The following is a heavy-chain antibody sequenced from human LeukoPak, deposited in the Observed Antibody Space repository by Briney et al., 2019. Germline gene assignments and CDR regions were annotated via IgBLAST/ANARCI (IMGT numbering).Heavy chain of an antibody. Sequence: PSETLSLTCTVSGGSISSGDYYWSWIRQPPGKGLEWIGYIYYSGSTYYNPSLKSRGTISVDTSKNQFSLKLSSVTAADTAVYYCARATPFGFGESFDYWGQGTLVTVSS. CDR1: GGSISSGDYY. D-gene: IGHD3-10*01. CDR3: ARATPFGFGESFDY. CDR2: IYYSGST. V-gene: IGHV4-30-4*08. J-gene: IGHJ4*02.